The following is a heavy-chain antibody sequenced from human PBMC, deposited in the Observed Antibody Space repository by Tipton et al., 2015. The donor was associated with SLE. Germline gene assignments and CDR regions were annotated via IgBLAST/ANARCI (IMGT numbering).Heavy chain of an antibody. Sequence: GSLRLSCVASGVTFSNFEMNWVRQAPGKGLEWVSHISSSGSTIYYAESVKGRFTISRDNAKNSLYLQMNSLRAEDTAVYYCARNLGSYYGMDVWGQGTTVTVSS. V-gene: IGHV3-48*03. CDR3: ARNLGSYYGMDV. J-gene: IGHJ6*02. CDR2: ISSSGSTI. D-gene: IGHD3-16*01. CDR1: GVTFSNFE.